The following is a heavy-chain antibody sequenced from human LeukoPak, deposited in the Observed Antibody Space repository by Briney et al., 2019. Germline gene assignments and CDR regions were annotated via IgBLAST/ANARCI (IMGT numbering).Heavy chain of an antibody. CDR1: GFTVSYNY. Sequence: GGSLRLSCAASGFTVSYNYMSWVRQAPGKGLEWVSVIYSGGTTYYADSVKGRFTISRDNSKNTLYLQMNSLRADDTAVYYCARKGPAAYDYYYMDVWGKGTTVTVSS. D-gene: IGHD2-2*01. J-gene: IGHJ6*03. CDR3: ARKGPAAYDYYYMDV. CDR2: IYSGGTT. V-gene: IGHV3-53*01.